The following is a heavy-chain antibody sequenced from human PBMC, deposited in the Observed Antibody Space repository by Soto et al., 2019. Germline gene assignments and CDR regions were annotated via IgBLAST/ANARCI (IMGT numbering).Heavy chain of an antibody. CDR2: IYYSGST. CDR3: ARGLLRPLQWFDP. V-gene: IGHV4-59*13. Sequence: QPPGKGLEWIGYIYYSGSTNYNPSLKSRATISLDTSKNQFSLKMASMTSADTAFYYCARGLLRPLQWFDPWGQGTLVTFSS. D-gene: IGHD2-15*01. J-gene: IGHJ5*02.